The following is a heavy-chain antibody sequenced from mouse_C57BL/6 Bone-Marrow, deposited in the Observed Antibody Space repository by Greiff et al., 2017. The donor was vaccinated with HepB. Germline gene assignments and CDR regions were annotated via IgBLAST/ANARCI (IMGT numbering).Heavy chain of an antibody. D-gene: IGHD1-2*01. CDR3: ARHYSGDY. Sequence: VQRVESGAELARPGASVKLSCKASGYTFTSYGISWVKQRTGQGLEWIGEIYPRSGNTYYNEKFKGKATLTADKSSSTAYMGLRSLTSEDSAVYFCARHYSGDYWGQGTTLTVSS. CDR1: GYTFTSYG. CDR2: IYPRSGNT. J-gene: IGHJ2*01. V-gene: IGHV1-81*01.